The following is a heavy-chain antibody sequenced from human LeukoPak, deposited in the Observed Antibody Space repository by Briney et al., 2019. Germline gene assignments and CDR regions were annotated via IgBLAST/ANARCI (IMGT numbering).Heavy chain of an antibody. CDR2: ISGGGDST. CDR3: GKDRSVYCSGGSCYTL. D-gene: IGHD2-15*01. CDR1: GFTFSSYA. V-gene: IGHV3-23*01. Sequence: GGSLRLSCAASGFTFSSYAMNWVRQAPGKGLEWVSFISGGGDSTYYADSVKGRFTISRDNSKNTLYLEMNSLRAEDTAVYYCGKDRSVYCSGGSCYTLWGQGTLVTVSS. J-gene: IGHJ4*02.